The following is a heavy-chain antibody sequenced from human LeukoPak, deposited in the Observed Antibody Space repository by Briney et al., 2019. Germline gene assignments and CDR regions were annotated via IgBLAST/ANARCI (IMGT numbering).Heavy chain of an antibody. D-gene: IGHD5-18*01. CDR1: GGSISTSSYY. CDR2: IFYSGST. Sequence: SETLSLTCTVSGGSISTSSYYWGWVRQPPGKGLEWIGNIFYSGSTYYSPSLKSRVTISLDTSRNQFSLRLSSVTAADTAVYYCARLGGYTYGYDYWGQGTLVTVSS. CDR3: ARLGGYTYGYDY. V-gene: IGHV4-39*01. J-gene: IGHJ4*02.